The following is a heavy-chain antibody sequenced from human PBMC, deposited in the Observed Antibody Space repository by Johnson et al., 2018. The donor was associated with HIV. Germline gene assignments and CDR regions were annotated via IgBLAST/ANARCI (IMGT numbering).Heavy chain of an antibody. CDR3: ARGSYNFWSGEREAFDI. V-gene: IGHV3-9*01. CDR1: EFTFDDYG. D-gene: IGHD3-3*01. Sequence: QLVESGGGLVQPGRSLRLSCAASEFTFDDYGMHWVRQAPGKGLEWVSTITCNSRGIGYAGSVKGRFTISRDNARRSLHLQMNSLRAEDTAVYYCARGSYNFWSGEREAFDIWGQGTMVTVSS. J-gene: IGHJ3*02. CDR2: ITCNSRGI.